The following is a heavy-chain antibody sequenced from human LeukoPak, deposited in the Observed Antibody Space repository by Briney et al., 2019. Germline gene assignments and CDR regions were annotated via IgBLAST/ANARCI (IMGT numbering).Heavy chain of an antibody. CDR1: GYTFTGYY. J-gene: IGHJ4*02. CDR3: ARVGYYGAGSYPILLFDY. CDR2: INPNSGGT. Sequence: ASLKVSCKASGYTFTGYYMHWVRQAPGQGLEWMGWINPNSGGTNYAQDFHGRVTMTRDTSISTAYMELSRLRSDDTAVYYCARVGYYGAGSYPILLFDYWGQGTLVTVSS. D-gene: IGHD3-10*01. V-gene: IGHV1-2*02.